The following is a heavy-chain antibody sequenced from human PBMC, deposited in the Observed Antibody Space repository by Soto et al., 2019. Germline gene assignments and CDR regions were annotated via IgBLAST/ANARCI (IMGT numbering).Heavy chain of an antibody. J-gene: IGHJ4*02. V-gene: IGHV4-30-2*06. CDR2: ISHLETT. D-gene: IGHD1-26*01. CDR1: GVSMSYGAYS. Sequence: TLSLSSRVSGVSMSYGAYSWNWIRQSPGKGLEWLGYISHLETTYSNPSFRSRLSLSIDRTRNQFFLSLSSMTAADKAVYYFVMRRAHESFDFWGQGIHGTRSS. CDR3: VMRRAHESFDF.